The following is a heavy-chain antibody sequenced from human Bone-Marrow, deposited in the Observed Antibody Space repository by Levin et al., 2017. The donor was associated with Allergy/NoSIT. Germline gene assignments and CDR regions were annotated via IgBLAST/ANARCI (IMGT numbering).Heavy chain of an antibody. CDR1: GFTFTTYG. V-gene: IGHV1-18*01. J-gene: IGHJ4*02. Sequence: PGGSLRLSCKASGFTFTTYGISWVRQAPGQGLEWMGWISAYNGDTTYAQNVHDRVTMTTDASTRTAYLEVRSLRSDDKAVYYCARDPPLRSYVPTAPPHIMVVTATHLEYWGQGTLVTVSS. D-gene: IGHD2-21*02. CDR3: ARDPPLRSYVPTAPPHIMVVTATHLEY. CDR2: ISAYNGDT.